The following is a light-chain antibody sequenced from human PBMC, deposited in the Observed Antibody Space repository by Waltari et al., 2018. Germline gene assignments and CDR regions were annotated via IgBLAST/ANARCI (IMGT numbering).Light chain of an antibody. V-gene: IGKV3-20*01. CDR2: DAS. CDR1: QTVGRSY. Sequence: ENVLTQSPGALSLSPGERATLSCRASQTVGRSYLAWFQREPGQAPRLLIDDASNRATGIPDRCSGSGSGTDFTLTINRLEPEDFAVYYCHQSASSPLTFGGGTKVEIK. CDR3: HQSASSPLT. J-gene: IGKJ4*01.